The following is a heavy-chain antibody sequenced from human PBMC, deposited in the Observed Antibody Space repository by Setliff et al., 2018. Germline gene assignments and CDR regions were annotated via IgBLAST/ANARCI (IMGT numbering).Heavy chain of an antibody. Sequence: GGSLRLSCSVSGITFKNAWMTWVRQAPGKGPEWVGRIKSSREGATSDYGAPAKGRFTISRDDSKNTLYLQMNSLKTEDTAVYYCISLWLGYYGLDVWGQGTTVTVSS. CDR3: ISLWLGYYGLDV. D-gene: IGHD5-18*01. CDR2: IKSSREGATS. V-gene: IGHV3-15*01. J-gene: IGHJ6*02. CDR1: GITFKNAW.